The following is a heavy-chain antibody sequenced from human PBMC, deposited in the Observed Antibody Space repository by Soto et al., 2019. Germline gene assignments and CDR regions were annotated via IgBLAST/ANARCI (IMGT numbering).Heavy chain of an antibody. J-gene: IGHJ4*02. CDR2: IYYSGST. Sequence: QVQLQESGPGLVKPSQTLSLTCTVSGGSISSGDYYWSWIRQPPGKGLEWIGYIYYSGSTYYNPSLKSRVTISVDTSKNQFSLKLSSVTAADTAVYYCARGSFRYSYGWVYFDYWGQGTLVTVSS. D-gene: IGHD5-18*01. V-gene: IGHV4-30-4*01. CDR1: GGSISSGDYY. CDR3: ARGSFRYSYGWVYFDY.